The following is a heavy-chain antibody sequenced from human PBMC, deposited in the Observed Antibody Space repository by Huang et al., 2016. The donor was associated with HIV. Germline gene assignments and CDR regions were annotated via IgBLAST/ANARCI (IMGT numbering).Heavy chain of an antibody. Sequence: EEHLVESGGGLVQPGGSLRLSCEASGFKFSNYWMPWVRQAPGKGLMWVSRIKIDGRTTDDADSVKGRFTISRDKAKNTLDLQMSSLTAEDTAIYYCARAGGFEIWGQGTVVTVSS. V-gene: IGHV3-74*01. J-gene: IGHJ3*02. CDR3: ARAGGFEI. CDR2: IKIDGRTT. D-gene: IGHD2-15*01. CDR1: GFKFSNYW.